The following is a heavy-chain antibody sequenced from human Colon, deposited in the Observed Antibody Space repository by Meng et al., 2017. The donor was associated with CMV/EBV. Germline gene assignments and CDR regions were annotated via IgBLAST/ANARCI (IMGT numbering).Heavy chain of an antibody. CDR3: ARGAEYRHQTLVS. CDR1: GYTFTDHY. J-gene: IGHJ4*02. V-gene: IGHV1-2*06. Sequence: QVQLVQSGAEVKKPGASGKVSCKASGYTFTDHYLHWVRQAPGHGLEWMGRIHPNTGATDYAQEFRGRVTMTRDTSINTAYLVLSWLSSDDTAVYYCARGAEYRHQTLVSWGLGALVTVSS. D-gene: IGHD2/OR15-2a*01. CDR2: IHPNTGAT.